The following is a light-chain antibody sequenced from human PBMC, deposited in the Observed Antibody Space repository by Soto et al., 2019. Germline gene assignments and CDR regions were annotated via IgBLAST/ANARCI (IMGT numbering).Light chain of an antibody. V-gene: IGKV3-20*01. CDR3: QQFSSYPLT. Sequence: EIALSQSPGTLSLSPGERATLSCLASQTVRNNYLAWYQQKPGQAPRLLIYDASSRAIGIPDRFSGGGSGTDFTLTISRLEPEDFAVYYCQQFSSYPLTFGGGTNVDI. CDR2: DAS. J-gene: IGKJ4*01. CDR1: QTVRNNY.